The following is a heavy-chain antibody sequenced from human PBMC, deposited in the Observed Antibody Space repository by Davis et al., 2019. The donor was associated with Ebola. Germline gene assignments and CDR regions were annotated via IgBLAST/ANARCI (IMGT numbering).Heavy chain of an antibody. Sequence: PGGSLRLSCAASGFTFSSYSMNWVRQAPGKGLEWVSSISSSSSYIYYADSVKGRFTISRDNAKNSLYLQMNSLRAEDTAVYYCARDTQWQWLVVDNWFDPWGQGTLVTVSS. D-gene: IGHD6-19*01. V-gene: IGHV3-21*01. CDR2: ISSSSSYI. CDR1: GFTFSSYS. CDR3: ARDTQWQWLVVDNWFDP. J-gene: IGHJ5*02.